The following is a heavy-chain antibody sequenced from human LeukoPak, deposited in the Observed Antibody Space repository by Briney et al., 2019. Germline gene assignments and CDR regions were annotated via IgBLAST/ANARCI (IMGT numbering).Heavy chain of an antibody. CDR1: GYSFTSYW. Sequence: GESLKISCKGSGYSFTSYWIGWVRQMPGKGLEWMGIIYPGDSDTRYSPSSQGQVTISADKSISTAYLQWSSLKASDTAMYYCARLGDYVWGSYRFDNDYWGQGTLVTVSS. CDR2: IYPGDSDT. CDR3: ARLGDYVWGSYRFDNDY. V-gene: IGHV5-51*01. D-gene: IGHD3-16*02. J-gene: IGHJ4*02.